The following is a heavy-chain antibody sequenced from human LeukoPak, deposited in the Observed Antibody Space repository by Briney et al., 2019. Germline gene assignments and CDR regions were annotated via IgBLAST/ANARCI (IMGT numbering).Heavy chain of an antibody. J-gene: IGHJ2*01. Sequence: PSETLSLTCTVSGGSISSYYWSWLRQPPGKGLEGIGYIYYSGSTNYNPSLKSRVTISVDTSKNQFSLKLSSVTAADTAVYYCATLVVKLSPLFDLWGRGALVTVSS. CDR3: ATLVVKLSPLFDL. V-gene: IGHV4-59*01. CDR1: GGSISSYY. CDR2: IYYSGST. D-gene: IGHD2-15*01.